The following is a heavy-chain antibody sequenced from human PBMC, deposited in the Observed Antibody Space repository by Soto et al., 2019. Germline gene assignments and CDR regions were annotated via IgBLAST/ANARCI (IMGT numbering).Heavy chain of an antibody. D-gene: IGHD3-10*01. Sequence: QVHLVESGGGVVQPGRSLRLSCAASEFTFRSFGMHWVRQAPGKVLDWVAVVSYDGNDKYYADSVKGRFTISRDNSKNTLYLQINGLRVEDSSVYYCTALGYYGVNEGGGYWGQGTLVTVSS. J-gene: IGHJ4*02. V-gene: IGHV3-30*03. CDR3: TALGYYGVNEGGGY. CDR1: EFTFRSFG. CDR2: VSYDGNDK.